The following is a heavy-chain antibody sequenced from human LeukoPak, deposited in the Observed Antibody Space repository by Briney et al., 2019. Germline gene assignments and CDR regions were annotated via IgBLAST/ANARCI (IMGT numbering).Heavy chain of an antibody. CDR2: IYYSGST. CDR3: ARGYSSGWYPTVFDY. D-gene: IGHD6-19*01. CDR1: GGSISSSSYY. J-gene: IGHJ4*02. V-gene: IGHV4-39*01. Sequence: SETLSLTCTVSGGSISSSSYYWGWIRQPPGKGLEWIGSIYYSGSTYYNPSLKSRVTISVDTSKNQFSLKLSSVTAADTAVYYCARGYSSGWYPTVFDYWGQGTLVTVSS.